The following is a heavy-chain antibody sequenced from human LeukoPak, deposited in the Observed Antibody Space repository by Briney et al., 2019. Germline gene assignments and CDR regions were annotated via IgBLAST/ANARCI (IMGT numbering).Heavy chain of an antibody. J-gene: IGHJ4*02. V-gene: IGHV4-59*08. D-gene: IGHD5-24*01. Sequence: PSETLSLTCAVSGXSINSYYWTWIRQPPGKGLEWIEYLYYSGSTNYNPFLKSRVTIAVDTSKTQFSLKLSSVTAAYTAVYYCASFGRRDGYNPYYFDYWGQGSLVTVSS. CDR3: ASFGRRDGYNPYYFDY. CDR1: GXSINSYY. CDR2: LYYSGST.